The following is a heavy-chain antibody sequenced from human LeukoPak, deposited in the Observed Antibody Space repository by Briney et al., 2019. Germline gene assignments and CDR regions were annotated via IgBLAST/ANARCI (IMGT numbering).Heavy chain of an antibody. Sequence: PSETLSLTCTVSGGSISSYYWSWIRQPPGKGLEWIGYIYYSGSTNYNPSLKSRVTISVDTSKNQFSLKLSSVTAADTAVYYCARNVLLWFGEREGAFDIWGRGTMVTVSS. CDR1: GGSISSYY. J-gene: IGHJ3*02. CDR2: IYYSGST. V-gene: IGHV4-59*08. D-gene: IGHD3-10*01. CDR3: ARNVLLWFGEREGAFDI.